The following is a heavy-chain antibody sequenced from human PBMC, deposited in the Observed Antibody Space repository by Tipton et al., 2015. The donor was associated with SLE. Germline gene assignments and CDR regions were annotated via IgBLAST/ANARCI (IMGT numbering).Heavy chain of an antibody. CDR2: IYTSGST. CDR3: ASGKYDQGDDY. CDR1: GGSISSSSYY. J-gene: IGHJ4*02. Sequence: TLSLTCTVSGGSISSSSYYWSWIRQPAGKGLEWIGYIYTSGSTNYNPSLKSRVTISVDTSKNQFSLKLSSVTAADTAVYYCASGKYDQGDDYWGQGTLVTVSS. D-gene: IGHD3-16*01. V-gene: IGHV4-61*09.